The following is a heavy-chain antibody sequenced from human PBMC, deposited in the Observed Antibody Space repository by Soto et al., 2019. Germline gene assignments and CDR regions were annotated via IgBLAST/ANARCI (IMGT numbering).Heavy chain of an antibody. CDR2: INHSGST. V-gene: IGHV4-34*01. J-gene: IGHJ6*02. D-gene: IGHD3-10*01. CDR3: ARFPLYYYGSRRLVYYGMDV. Sequence: SETLSLTCAVYGGSFSGYYWSWIRQPPGKGLEWIGEINHSGSTNYNPSLKSRVTISVDTSKNQFSLKLSSVTAADTAVYYCARFPLYYYGSRRLVYYGMDVWGQGTTVTVS. CDR1: GGSFSGYY.